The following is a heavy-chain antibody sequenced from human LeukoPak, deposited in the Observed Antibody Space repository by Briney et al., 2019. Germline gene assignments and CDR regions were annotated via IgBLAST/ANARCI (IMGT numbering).Heavy chain of an antibody. CDR2: INHSGST. Sequence: SETLSLTCAVYGGSFSGYYWSWIRQPPGKGLEWIGEINHSGSTNYNPSLKSRVTISVDTSKNKFSLRLRSVTAADTAIYYCARRTGSYFGQFDSWGQGTLVTVSS. CDR1: GGSFSGYY. CDR3: ARRTGSYFGQFDS. J-gene: IGHJ4*02. D-gene: IGHD3-10*01. V-gene: IGHV4-34*01.